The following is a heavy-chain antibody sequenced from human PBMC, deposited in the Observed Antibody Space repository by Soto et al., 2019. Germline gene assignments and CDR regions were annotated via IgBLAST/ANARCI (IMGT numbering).Heavy chain of an antibody. J-gene: IGHJ3*01. CDR2: IYWDDDK. D-gene: IGHD7-27*01. CDR1: GVSLSTSRMG. V-gene: IGHV2-5*02. CDR3: AQTTNWGSAFDL. Sequence: QITLKESGPTLVKPTQTLTLTCTFSGVSLSTSRMGVAWIRQPPVKALEWLALIYWDDDKRYSPSLRSRITITKDNSKNQVILTLTNMDPVDTATYYCAQTTNWGSAFDLWGQGTMVTASS.